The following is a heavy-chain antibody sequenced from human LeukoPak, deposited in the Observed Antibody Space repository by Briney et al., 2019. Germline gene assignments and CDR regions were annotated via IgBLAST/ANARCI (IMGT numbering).Heavy chain of an antibody. CDR3: ARASWVSDPDAVR. V-gene: IGHV3-23*01. CDR1: GISFRNYA. Sequence: GGSLRLSRAASGISFRNYAMSWVRQAPARGPEWVSSLRGNDETFYADSVKGRFTLSRDDSRNTVYLQLNNLRVEDTAVYYCARASWVSDPDAVRWGQGTQVTVSS. D-gene: IGHD3-10*01. J-gene: IGHJ4*02. CDR2: LRGNDET.